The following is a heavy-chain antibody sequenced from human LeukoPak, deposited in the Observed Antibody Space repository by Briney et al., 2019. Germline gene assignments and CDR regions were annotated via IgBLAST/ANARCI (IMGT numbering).Heavy chain of an antibody. Sequence: ASVTVSFTASGYTFTSYDINWVRQATGQGLEWMGWMNPNNGNTGYAQKFQGRVTMTRDTSISTAYMELSSLRSEDTAVYYCARGFFRTTVYMDVWGKGNTVTISS. D-gene: IGHD1-14*01. CDR2: MNPNNGNT. CDR3: ARGFFRTTVYMDV. J-gene: IGHJ6*03. CDR1: GYTFTSYD. V-gene: IGHV1-8*01.